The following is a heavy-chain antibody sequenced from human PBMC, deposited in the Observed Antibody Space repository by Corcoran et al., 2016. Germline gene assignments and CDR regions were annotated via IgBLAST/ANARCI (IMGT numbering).Heavy chain of an antibody. J-gene: IGHJ6*02. V-gene: IGHV3-21*01. CDR1: GFTFSSYS. CDR3: ATSVVPAAIAHYDFWSESYYGMDV. D-gene: IGHD2-2*01. CDR2: ISSSSSYI. Sequence: EVQLVESGGGLVKPGGSLRLSCAASGFTFSSYSMNWVRQAPGKGLEWVSSISSSSSYIYYADSVKGRFTISRDNAKNSLYLQMNSLRAEDTAVYYCATSVVPAAIAHYDFWSESYYGMDVWGQGTTVTVSS.